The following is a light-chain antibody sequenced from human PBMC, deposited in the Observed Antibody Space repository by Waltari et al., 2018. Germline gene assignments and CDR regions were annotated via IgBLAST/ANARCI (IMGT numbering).Light chain of an antibody. CDR2: EVS. V-gene: IGLV2-23*02. J-gene: IGLJ1*01. Sequence: QSALPQPASVSGSPGQSITISCSNTSTDLGTYKLVSWYQQRPGKAPKLVIYEVSDRPPGVSNRFSGSKSGDTASLTISGLQAEDEADYYCCSFAGSSTSFGTGTTVTVL. CDR3: CSFAGSSTS. CDR1: STDLGTYKL.